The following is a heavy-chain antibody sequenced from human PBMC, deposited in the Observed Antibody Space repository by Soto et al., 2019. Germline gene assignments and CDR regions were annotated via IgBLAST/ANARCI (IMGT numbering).Heavy chain of an antibody. Sequence: QVQLQQWGAGLLKPSETLSLTCAVYSGSFSGYSWSWIRQPPGKGLEWNGEINQSGSINYNSSLKSLVTISANTSANQFSLKLSSVTAADTAVYYCARWGNNFDPWGQGTLVTVSS. CDR3: ARWGNNFDP. CDR2: INQSGSI. J-gene: IGHJ5*02. D-gene: IGHD3-16*01. CDR1: SGSFSGYS. V-gene: IGHV4-34*01.